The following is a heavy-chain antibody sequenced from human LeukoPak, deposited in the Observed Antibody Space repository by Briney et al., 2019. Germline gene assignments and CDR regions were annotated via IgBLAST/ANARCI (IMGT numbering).Heavy chain of an antibody. J-gene: IGHJ5*02. CDR3: DRVPGFGELWFDP. V-gene: IGHV3-23*01. D-gene: IGHD3-10*01. CDR1: GFTFSSYA. CDR2: ISGSGGST. Sequence: GGSLRLSCAASGFTFSSYAMSWVRQAPGKGLEWVSAISGSGGSTYYADSVEGRFTISRDNSKNTLYLQMNSLRAEDTAVYYCDRVPGFGELWFDPWGQGTLVTVSS.